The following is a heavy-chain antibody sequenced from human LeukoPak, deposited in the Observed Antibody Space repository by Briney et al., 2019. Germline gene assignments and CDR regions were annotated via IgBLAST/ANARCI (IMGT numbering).Heavy chain of an antibody. CDR2: INGSGGST. D-gene: IGHD6-19*01. CDR3: AKDTYSSGWYVRGLFDY. Sequence: GGSLRLSCAPSGFTLISYAMSWVRQAPWKGLEWVSPINGSGGSTYYAHTVKGRFTISRDNSKKTLYLQMNSLRAEDTAVYYFAKDTYSSGWYVRGLFDYWGQGTLVTVSS. J-gene: IGHJ4*02. V-gene: IGHV3-23*01. CDR1: GFTLISYA.